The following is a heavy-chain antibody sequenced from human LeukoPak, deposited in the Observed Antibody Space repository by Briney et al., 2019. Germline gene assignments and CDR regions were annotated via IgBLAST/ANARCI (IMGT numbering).Heavy chain of an antibody. Sequence: QPGGSLRLSCSASGSTFSSFAMHWVRQAPGKGLEYVAAISRNGGSTYYADSVKGRFTISRDNSKNTLYLQMSSLRAEDTAVYLCVKDLRSDFMGVLSRYLSYWGQGTLVTVSS. CDR2: ISRNGGST. D-gene: IGHD2/OR15-2a*01. CDR1: GSTFSSFA. V-gene: IGHV3-64D*09. CDR3: VKDLRSDFMGVLSRYLSY. J-gene: IGHJ4*02.